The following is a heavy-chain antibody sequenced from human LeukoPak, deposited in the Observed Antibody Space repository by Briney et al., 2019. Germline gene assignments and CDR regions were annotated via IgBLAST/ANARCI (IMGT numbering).Heavy chain of an antibody. Sequence: GGSLRLSCAASGFTFSSYAMHWVRQAPGKGLEWVAVISYDGSNKYYADSVKGRFTISRDNSKNTLYLQMNSLRAEDTAVYYCARVSPQRSLDYWGQGTLVTVSS. V-gene: IGHV3-30*04. CDR2: ISYDGSNK. J-gene: IGHJ4*02. CDR1: GFTFSSYA. CDR3: ARVSPQRSLDY.